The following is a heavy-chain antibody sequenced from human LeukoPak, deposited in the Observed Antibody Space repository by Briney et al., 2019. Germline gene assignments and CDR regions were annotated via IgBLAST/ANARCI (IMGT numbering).Heavy chain of an antibody. J-gene: IGHJ5*02. Sequence: KTSETLSLTCTVSGGSISSYYWGWIRQPPGKELDWIGYIYYSGTTNYNPSLKSRVTISLDTSKKQLSLKLSSVTAADTAVYYCARVSCTSTSCPGWIDPWGQGTLVTVSS. CDR1: GGSISSYY. D-gene: IGHD2-2*01. CDR3: ARVSCTSTSCPGWIDP. CDR2: IYYSGTT. V-gene: IGHV4-59*01.